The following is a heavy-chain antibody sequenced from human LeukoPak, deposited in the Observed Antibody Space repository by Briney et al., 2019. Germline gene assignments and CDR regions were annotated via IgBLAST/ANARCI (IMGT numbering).Heavy chain of an antibody. J-gene: IGHJ3*02. CDR2: ISSSSTII. Sequence: GGSLRLSCAASGFTFSSYELYWVRQAPGKGLEWISYISSSSTIIKYADSVRGRFTISRDGARESLYLQMSSLRADDTAIYYCGASRQYVGAFDIWGQGTLVTVSS. V-gene: IGHV3-48*03. CDR3: GASRQYVGAFDI. CDR1: GFTFSSYE. D-gene: IGHD3-16*01.